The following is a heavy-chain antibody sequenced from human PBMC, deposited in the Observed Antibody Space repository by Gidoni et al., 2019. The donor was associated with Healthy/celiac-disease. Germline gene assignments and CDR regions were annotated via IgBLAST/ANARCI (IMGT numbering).Heavy chain of an antibody. J-gene: IGHJ4*02. D-gene: IGHD6-19*01. CDR3: VGSPALIAVAGRGGYYFDY. CDR2: IYTSGST. V-gene: IGHV4-61*02. Sequence: QVQLQESGPGLVKPSQTLSLTCTVSGGSISSGSYYWSWIRQPAGKGLEWIGRIYTSGSTNYNPSLKSRVTISVDTSKNQFSLKLSSVTAADTAVYYCVGSPALIAVAGRGGYYFDYWGQGTLVTVSS. CDR1: GGSISSGSYY.